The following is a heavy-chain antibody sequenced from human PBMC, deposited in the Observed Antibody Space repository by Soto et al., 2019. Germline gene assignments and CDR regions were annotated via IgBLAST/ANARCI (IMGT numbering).Heavy chain of an antibody. V-gene: IGHV3-23*01. CDR1: GFTFSSYA. CDR3: AKGMRVSGIVVVVAATCDY. D-gene: IGHD2-15*01. J-gene: IGHJ4*02. Sequence: GGSLRLSCAASGFTFSSYAMSWVRQAPGKGLEWVSAISGSGGSTYYADSVKGRFTISRDNSKNTLYLQMNSLRAEDTAVYYCAKGMRVSGIVVVVAATCDYWGQGTLVTVSS. CDR2: ISGSGGST.